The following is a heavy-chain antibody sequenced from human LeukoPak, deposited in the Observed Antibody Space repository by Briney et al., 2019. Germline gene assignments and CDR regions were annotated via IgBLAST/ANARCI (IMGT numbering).Heavy chain of an antibody. J-gene: IGHJ4*02. D-gene: IGHD3-16*02. CDR3: AREYLGGYLIY. V-gene: IGHV6-1*01. CDR1: GESVSSNNAA. CDR2: TYYRSKWFN. Sequence: SQTLSLTCAISGESVSSNNAAWTWIRQSPSRGLEWLVRTYYRSKWFNDYAVSVKSRITINPDTSKNQFFLQLNSVTPEDTAVYYCAREYLGGYLIYWGQGTLVTVSS.